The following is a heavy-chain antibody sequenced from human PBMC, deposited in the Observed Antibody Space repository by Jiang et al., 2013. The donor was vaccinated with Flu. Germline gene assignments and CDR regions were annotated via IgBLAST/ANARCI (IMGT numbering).Heavy chain of an antibody. V-gene: IGHV1-18*04. D-gene: IGHD3-22*01. CDR1: GYTFTSYG. CDR2: ISAYNGNT. J-gene: IGHJ4*02. CDR3: ALDYYDSSGYYYGSTVLDY. Sequence: EVKKPGASVKVSCKASGYTFTSYGISWVRQAPGQGLEWMGWISAYNGNTNYAQKLQGRVTMTTDTSTSTAYMELRSLRSDDTAVYYCALDYYDSSGYYYGSTVLDYWGQGTLVTVSS.